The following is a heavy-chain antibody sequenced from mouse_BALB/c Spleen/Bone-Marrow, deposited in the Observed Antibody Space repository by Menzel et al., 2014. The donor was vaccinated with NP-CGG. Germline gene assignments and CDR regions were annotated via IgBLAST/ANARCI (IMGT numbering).Heavy chain of an antibody. CDR2: INPSSGYA. CDR3: ARSAYYRSLFAY. D-gene: IGHD2-14*01. V-gene: IGHV1-4*01. CDR1: GYTFTSYT. Sequence: QVQLKESGAELARPGASVKMSCKASGYTFTSYTMHWVKRRPGQGLEWIGYINPSSGYANYNQKFKDKATLTADKSSSTAYVQLSSLTSEDSAVYYCARSAYYRSLFAYWGQGTLVTVSA. J-gene: IGHJ3*01.